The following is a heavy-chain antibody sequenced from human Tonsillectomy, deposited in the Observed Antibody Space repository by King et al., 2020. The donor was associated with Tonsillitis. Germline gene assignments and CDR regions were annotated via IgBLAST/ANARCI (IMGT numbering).Heavy chain of an antibody. Sequence: QLVQSGAEVKKPGASVKVSCKASGYTFTSYGINWVRQAPGQGLEWMGWISTYNGNTNYAQKFQGRVTMTTDTSTRTAYMELRSLRSDDTAVYYCAREGDSGSYDVFDIWGQGTMVTVSS. CDR2: ISTYNGNT. J-gene: IGHJ3*02. CDR3: AREGDSGSYDVFDI. CDR1: GYTFTSYG. D-gene: IGHD1-26*01. V-gene: IGHV1-18*04.